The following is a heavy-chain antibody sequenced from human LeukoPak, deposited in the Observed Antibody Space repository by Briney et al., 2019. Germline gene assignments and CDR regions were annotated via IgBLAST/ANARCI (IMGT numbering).Heavy chain of an antibody. J-gene: IGHJ3*02. CDR1: GFTFGHYA. D-gene: IGHD3-9*01. Sequence: GGSLRLSCTGSGFTFGHYAVAWVRQAPGKGLEWVGFIRSEAYGGTIEYAASVKGRFYISRDNSKSIAELQMNSLKTEDTAVYYCARVGRYFDWLSEVPSDAFDIWGQGTMVTVSS. CDR3: ARVGRYFDWLSEVPSDAFDI. CDR2: IRSEAYGGTI. V-gene: IGHV3-49*04.